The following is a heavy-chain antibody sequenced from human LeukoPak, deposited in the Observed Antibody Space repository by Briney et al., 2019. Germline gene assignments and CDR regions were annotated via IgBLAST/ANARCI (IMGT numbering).Heavy chain of an antibody. CDR3: ASRRGRYSGFDY. CDR1: GFTFSSSA. J-gene: IGHJ4*02. V-gene: IGHV3-30*01. D-gene: IGHD2-21*01. CDR2: ISHDGSSE. Sequence: GGSLRLSCAASGFTFSSSAMHWVRQAPGKGLEWLAVISHDGSSEFYADSVKGRFTMSRDNSKNTLYVQMKSLRAEDTGVYYCASRRGRYSGFDYWGQGTLVTVSS.